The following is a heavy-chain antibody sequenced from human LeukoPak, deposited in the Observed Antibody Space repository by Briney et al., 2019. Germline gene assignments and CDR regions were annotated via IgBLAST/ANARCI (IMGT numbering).Heavy chain of an antibody. CDR3: ARDSSSGLDY. D-gene: IGHD6-6*01. V-gene: IGHV4-34*01. Sequence: SETLSFTCAVYGGSFSGYYWSWIRQPPGKGLEWIGEINHSGSTNYNPSLKSRVTISVDTSKNQFSLKLSSVTAADTAVYYCARDSSSGLDYWGQGTLVTVSS. CDR1: GGSFSGYY. CDR2: INHSGST. J-gene: IGHJ4*02.